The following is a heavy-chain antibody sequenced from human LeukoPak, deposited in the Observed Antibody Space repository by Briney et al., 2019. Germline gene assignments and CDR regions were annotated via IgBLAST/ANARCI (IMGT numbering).Heavy chain of an antibody. Sequence: SETLSLTCAVYGGSLNGHYWSWIRQPPGKGLEWIGEGSESGGTKFNPSLKSRVTISADTSKNQFSLKLNSVTAADTAVYFCARDEGVLRFLEYWGQGIQVTVSS. CDR3: ARDEGVLRFLEY. J-gene: IGHJ4*02. D-gene: IGHD3-3*01. CDR1: GGSLNGHY. CDR2: GSESGGT. V-gene: IGHV4-34*01.